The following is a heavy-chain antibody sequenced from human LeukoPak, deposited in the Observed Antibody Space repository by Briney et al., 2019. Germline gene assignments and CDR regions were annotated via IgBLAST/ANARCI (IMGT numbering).Heavy chain of an antibody. CDR1: GFTFSSYS. J-gene: IGHJ4*02. Sequence: TPGGSLRLSCAASGFTFSSYSMNWVRQAPGKGLEWVSSISSSSSYIYYADSVKGRFTISRDNAKNSLYLQMNSLRAEDTAVYYCARDHDDSTPSPHDYWGQGTLVTVSS. CDR3: ARDHDDSTPSPHDY. V-gene: IGHV3-21*01. D-gene: IGHD2-2*01. CDR2: ISSSSSYI.